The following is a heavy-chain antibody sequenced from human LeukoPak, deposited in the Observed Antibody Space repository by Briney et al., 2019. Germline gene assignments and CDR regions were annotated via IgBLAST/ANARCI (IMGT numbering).Heavy chain of an antibody. J-gene: IGHJ4*02. V-gene: IGHV4-59*10. CDR3: ARDVVAAPGTWDY. CDR2: IYTSGST. Sequence: SETLSLTCAVYGGSFSGYYWSWIRQPPGKGLEWIGRIYTSGSTNYNPSLESRVTMSVDTSKNQFSLKLSSVTAADTAVYYCARDVVAAPGTWDYWGQGTLVTVSS. CDR1: GGSFSGYY. D-gene: IGHD6-13*01.